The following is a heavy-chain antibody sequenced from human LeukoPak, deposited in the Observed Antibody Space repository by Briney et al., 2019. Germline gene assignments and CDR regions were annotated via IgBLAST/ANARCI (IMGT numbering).Heavy chain of an antibody. CDR3: ARGSYRIFDY. D-gene: IGHD1-26*01. CDR1: GFTFSSSW. J-gene: IGHJ4*02. CDR2: INSDGSST. V-gene: IGHV3-74*01. Sequence: PGGSLRLSCAASGFTFSSSWMHWVRQAPEKGLVWVSRINSDGSSTSYADSVKGRFTISRDNAKNSLYLQMNSLRAEDTAVYYCARGSYRIFDYWGQGTLVTVSS.